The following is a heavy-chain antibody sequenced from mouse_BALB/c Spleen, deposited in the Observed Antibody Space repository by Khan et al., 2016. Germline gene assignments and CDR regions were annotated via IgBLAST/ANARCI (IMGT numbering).Heavy chain of an antibody. V-gene: IGHV4-1*02. Sequence: EVQLQESGGGLVQPGGSLKLSCAASAFDFSRYWMSWVRQAPGKGLEWIGEINPDSSTINYTPSLKDKFIISRDNAKNTLYLQMSKVRSEDTVLYYCARAGYYGYLVNWGQGTLVTVSA. D-gene: IGHD1-1*01. CDR3: ARAGYYGYLVN. CDR2: INPDSSTI. J-gene: IGHJ3*01. CDR1: AFDFSRYW.